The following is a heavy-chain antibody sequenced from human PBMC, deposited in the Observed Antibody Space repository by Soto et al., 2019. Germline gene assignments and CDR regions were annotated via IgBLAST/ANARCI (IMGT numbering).Heavy chain of an antibody. CDR2: ISPHNGNT. V-gene: IGHV1-18*01. CDR1: GYTFNTYF. CDR3: ARDTGNSFDY. Sequence: HVQLVQSGGELKKPGASVKVSCNTSGYTFNTYFITWVRQAPGQGLEWMGWISPHNGNTKYAEKFQGRVTMTADTITKPAYMELTDLSIDGTAVYYCARDTGNSFDYWGQGTPVTVSS. J-gene: IGHJ4*02.